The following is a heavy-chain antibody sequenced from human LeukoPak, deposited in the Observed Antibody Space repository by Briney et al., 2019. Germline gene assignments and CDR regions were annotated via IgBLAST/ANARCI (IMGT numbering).Heavy chain of an antibody. CDR1: GYTLTELS. J-gene: IGHJ4*02. D-gene: IGHD3-22*01. V-gene: IGHV1-24*01. Sequence: GSVKVSCKVSGYTLTELSMHWVRQAPGKGLEWMGGFDPEDGETIYAQKFQGRVTMTEDTSTDTAYMELSSLRSEDTAVYYCATGTPSGYGLHYWGQGTLVTVSS. CDR3: ATGTPSGYGLHY. CDR2: FDPEDGET.